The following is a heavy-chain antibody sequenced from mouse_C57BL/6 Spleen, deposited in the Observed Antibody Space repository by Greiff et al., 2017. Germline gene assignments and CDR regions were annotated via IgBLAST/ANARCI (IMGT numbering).Heavy chain of an antibody. CDR2: IYPGSGNT. Sequence: VKLMESGPELVKPGASVKISCKASGYSFTSYYIHWVKQRPGQGLEWIGWIYPGSGNTKYNEKFKGKATLTADTSSSTAYMQLSSLTSEDSAVYYCAAGFYAMDYWGQGTSVTVSS. J-gene: IGHJ4*01. CDR3: AAGFYAMDY. V-gene: IGHV1-66*01. D-gene: IGHD2-2*01. CDR1: GYSFTSYY.